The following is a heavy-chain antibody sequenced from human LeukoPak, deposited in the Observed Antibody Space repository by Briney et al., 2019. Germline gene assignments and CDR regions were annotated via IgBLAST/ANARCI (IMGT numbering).Heavy chain of an antibody. Sequence: GGSLRLSCAASGFTFSSYWMHWVRQAPGKGLVWVSRINSDGITTNYADSVKGRFTISRDNAKNTLYLQMNSLRADDMAVYYCARTPYCGSTTCEDFDYWGQGTLVTVSS. D-gene: IGHD2-2*01. V-gene: IGHV3-74*01. CDR2: INSDGITT. CDR3: ARTPYCGSTTCEDFDY. J-gene: IGHJ4*02. CDR1: GFTFSSYW.